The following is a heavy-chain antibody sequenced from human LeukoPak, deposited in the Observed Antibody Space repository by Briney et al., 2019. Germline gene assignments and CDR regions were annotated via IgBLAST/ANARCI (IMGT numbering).Heavy chain of an antibody. CDR2: IYYSGST. D-gene: IGHD2-15*01. V-gene: IGHV4-39*01. Sequence: SXXLSLTCTVSGGSISSSSYYWGWIRQPPGKGLEWIGSIYYSGSTYYNPSLKSRVTICVDTAKKEFSLKLSSVTAADSTVYYCARLLGGQPLSYWGHGTLVTVSS. J-gene: IGHJ4*01. CDR1: GGSISSSSYY. CDR3: ARLLGGQPLSY.